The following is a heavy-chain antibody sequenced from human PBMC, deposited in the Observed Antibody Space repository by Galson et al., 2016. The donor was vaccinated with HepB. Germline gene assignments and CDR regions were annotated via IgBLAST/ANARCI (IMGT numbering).Heavy chain of an antibody. J-gene: IGHJ6*04. V-gene: IGHV1-18*01. CDR1: GYAFSNYG. Sequence: SVKVSCKASGYAFSNYGINWVRQAPGRGLEWMAWINAYNGNTNFAPKFPGRVAVTTDSSTATAYMELRNLRSDDTAVYYCARDISPWNLYSGPPHNYYGADVWGKGTTVTVSS. CDR3: ARDISPWNLYSGPPHNYYGADV. D-gene: IGHD1-7*01. CDR2: INAYNGNT.